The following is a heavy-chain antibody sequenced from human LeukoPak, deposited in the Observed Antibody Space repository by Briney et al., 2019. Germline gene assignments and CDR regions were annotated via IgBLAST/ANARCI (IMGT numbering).Heavy chain of an antibody. CDR3: ATLPSDYYYYYGMDV. Sequence: ASVKVSCKASGYTFTSYGISWVRQAPGKGLEWMGGFDPEDGETIYAQKFQGRVTMTEDTSTDTAYMELSSLRSEDTAVYYCATLPSDYYYYYGMDVWGQGTTVTVSS. J-gene: IGHJ6*02. V-gene: IGHV1-24*01. CDR1: GYTFTSYG. CDR2: FDPEDGET.